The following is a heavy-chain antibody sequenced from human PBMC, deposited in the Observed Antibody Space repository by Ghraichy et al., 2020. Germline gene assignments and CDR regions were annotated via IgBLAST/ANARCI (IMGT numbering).Heavy chain of an antibody. CDR1: GFTFSSYA. Sequence: GGSLRLSCAASGFTFSSYAMHWVRQAPGKGLEWVAVISYDGSNKYYADSVKGRFTISRDNSKNTLYLQMNSLRAEDTAVYYCARGGQILPGGGDYWGQGTLVTVSS. CDR2: ISYDGSNK. V-gene: IGHV3-30-3*01. D-gene: IGHD1-14*01. J-gene: IGHJ4*02. CDR3: ARGGQILPGGGDY.